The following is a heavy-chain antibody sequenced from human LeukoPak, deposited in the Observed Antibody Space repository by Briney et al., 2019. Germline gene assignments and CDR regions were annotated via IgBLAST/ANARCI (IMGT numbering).Heavy chain of an antibody. Sequence: PSETLSLTCTVSLGSINNYYWSWIRQPAGKGLEWIGRIYTSGNTNYNPSLKSRVTMSVDTSKNQFSLKLSSVTAADTAVYYCARAQYCGGDCYSYDYWGQGTLVTVSS. V-gene: IGHV4-4*07. CDR1: LGSINNYY. CDR3: ARAQYCGGDCYSYDY. J-gene: IGHJ4*02. D-gene: IGHD2-21*02. CDR2: IYTSGNT.